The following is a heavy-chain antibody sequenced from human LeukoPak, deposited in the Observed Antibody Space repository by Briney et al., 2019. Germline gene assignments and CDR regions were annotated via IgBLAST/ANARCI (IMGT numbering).Heavy chain of an antibody. CDR2: ISSSRSYI. J-gene: IGHJ4*02. CDR3: ARDPVFDYALAY. Sequence: GGSLRLSCAASGFTFSSYSMNWVRQAPGKGLEWVSFISSSRSYIYYADSVKGRFTISRDNAKNTLYLQMNSLRAEDTAVYYCARDPVFDYALAYWGQGTLVTVSS. CDR1: GFTFSSYS. V-gene: IGHV3-21*04. D-gene: IGHD4-17*01.